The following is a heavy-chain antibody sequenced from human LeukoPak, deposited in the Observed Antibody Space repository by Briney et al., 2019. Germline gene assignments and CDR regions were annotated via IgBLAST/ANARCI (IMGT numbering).Heavy chain of an antibody. CDR1: RFTFSDYW. Sequence: GGSLRLSCAVSRFTFSDYWMRWVRQAPGKGLEWVAAINKDGSEKQYVDSVKSRFTISRDNARNSVYLQMTSLGAEDTAVYYCATYTQYFGAPGGADYWGLGTLVTVSS. D-gene: IGHD2-8*02. J-gene: IGHJ4*02. V-gene: IGHV3-7*01. CDR3: ATYTQYFGAPGGADY. CDR2: INKDGSEK.